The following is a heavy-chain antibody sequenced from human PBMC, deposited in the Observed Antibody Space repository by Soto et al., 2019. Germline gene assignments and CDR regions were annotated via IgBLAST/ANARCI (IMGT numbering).Heavy chain of an antibody. D-gene: IGHD5-12*01. CDR2: INHSGST. J-gene: IGHJ4*02. V-gene: IGHV4-34*01. CDR3: ARGPHIGDGYQLFDY. CDR1: GGSFSGYY. Sequence: SETLSLTCAVYGGSFSGYYWSWIRQPPGKGLEWIGEINHSGSTNYNPSLKSRVTISVDTSKNQFSLKLSSVTAADTAVYYCARGPHIGDGYQLFDYWGQGTLVTVSS.